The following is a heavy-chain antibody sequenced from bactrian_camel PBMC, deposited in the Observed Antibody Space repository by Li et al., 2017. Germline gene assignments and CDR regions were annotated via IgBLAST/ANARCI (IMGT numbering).Heavy chain of an antibody. CDR2: IYDVNGFT. Sequence: VQLVESGGGSVQAGGSLRLSCAASAYTYNRCMGWFRQAPGKEREGVASIYDVNGFTAYADSVKGRFTISRDNAKNTLTLQMNSLKTEDAGVYYCATDDPRLIACGSSCRPYWGQGTQVTVS. D-gene: IGHD2*01. CDR1: AYTYNRC. J-gene: IGHJ4*01. V-gene: IGHV3S40*01. CDR3: ATDDPRLIACGSSCRPY.